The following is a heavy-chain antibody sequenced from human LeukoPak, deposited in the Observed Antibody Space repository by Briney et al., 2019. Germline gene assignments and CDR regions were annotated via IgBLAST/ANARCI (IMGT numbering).Heavy chain of an antibody. D-gene: IGHD2-2*01. V-gene: IGHV1-69*05. CDR1: GATFTTYA. CDR3: ARGYCSSTSCFLDY. CDR2: IIPVFGTA. J-gene: IGHJ4*02. Sequence: SVTVSCKASGATFTTYAILWVRQAPGQGLEWMGGIIPVFGTANYAQRFQGRVTITTDESTSTAYMELTSLRSEDTAVYYCARGYCSSTSCFLDYGGQGTLVTVSS.